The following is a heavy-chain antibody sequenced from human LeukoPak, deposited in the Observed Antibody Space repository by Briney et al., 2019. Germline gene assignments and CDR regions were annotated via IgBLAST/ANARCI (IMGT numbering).Heavy chain of an antibody. V-gene: IGHV3-30*18. CDR2: ISYDGSNK. Sequence: GRSLRLSCAASGFTFSSYGMHWVRQAPGKGLEWVAVISYDGSNKYYADSVKGRFTISRDNSKNTLYLQMNSLRAEDTAVYYCAKDQRWQQLVPYYYYGMDVWGQGTTVTVSS. CDR3: AKDQRWQQLVPYYYYGMDV. J-gene: IGHJ6*02. CDR1: GFTFSSYG. D-gene: IGHD6-13*01.